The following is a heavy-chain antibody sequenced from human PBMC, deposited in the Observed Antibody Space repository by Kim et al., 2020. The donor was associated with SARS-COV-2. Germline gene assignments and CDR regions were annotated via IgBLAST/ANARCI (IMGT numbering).Heavy chain of an antibody. CDR3: ARGIAVAGYNWFDH. D-gene: IGHD6-19*01. Sequence: PGRVTMNRDTSTSMVYMELGRLRAEDTAVYYCARGIAVAGYNWFDHWGQGTLVTVSS. V-gene: IGHV1-46*03. J-gene: IGHJ5*02.